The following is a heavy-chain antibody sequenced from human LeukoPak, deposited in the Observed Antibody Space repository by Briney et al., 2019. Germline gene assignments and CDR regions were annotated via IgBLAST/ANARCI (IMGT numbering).Heavy chain of an antibody. Sequence: PGGSLRLSCAASGFTFSSYWMHWVRQAPGKGLVWVSRINSDGSSTSYADSVKGRFTISRDNAKNRLYLQMNSLRAEDTAVYYCARVSGASYYDFWSDYYPPPYYFGYWGQGTLVTVSS. D-gene: IGHD3-3*01. CDR3: ARVSGASYYDFWSDYYPPPYYFGY. CDR1: GFTFSSYW. V-gene: IGHV3-74*01. CDR2: INSDGSST. J-gene: IGHJ4*02.